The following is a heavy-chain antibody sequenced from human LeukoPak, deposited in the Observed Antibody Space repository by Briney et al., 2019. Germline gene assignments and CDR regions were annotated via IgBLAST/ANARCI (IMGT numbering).Heavy chain of an antibody. CDR1: GGSISSYY. V-gene: IGHV4-59*01. CDR3: ARDHGDYTYGEAGWFDP. Sequence: PSETLSLTCTVSGGSISSYYWSWIRQPPGKGLEWIGYIYYSGSTNYNPSLKSRVTISVDTSKNQFSLKLSSVTAADTAVYYCARDHGDYTYGEAGWFDPWGQGTLVTVSS. CDR2: IYYSGST. D-gene: IGHD4-17*01. J-gene: IGHJ5*02.